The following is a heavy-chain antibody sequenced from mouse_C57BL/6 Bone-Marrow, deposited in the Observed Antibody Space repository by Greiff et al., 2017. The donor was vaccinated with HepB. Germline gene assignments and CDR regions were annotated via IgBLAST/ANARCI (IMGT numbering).Heavy chain of an antibody. CDR3: TRWSYFDY. D-gene: IGHD2-3*01. Sequence: VQLKQSGAELVRPGASVKLSCTASGFNIKDDYMHWVKQRPEQGLEWIGWIDPENGDTEYASKFQGKATITADTSSNTAYLQLSSLTSEDTAVYYCTRWSYFDYWGQGTTLTVSS. V-gene: IGHV14-4*01. CDR1: GFNIKDDY. J-gene: IGHJ2*01. CDR2: IDPENGDT.